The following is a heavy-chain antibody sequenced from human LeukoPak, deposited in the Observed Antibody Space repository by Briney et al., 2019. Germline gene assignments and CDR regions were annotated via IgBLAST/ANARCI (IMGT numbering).Heavy chain of an antibody. CDR1: GGSFSGYY. J-gene: IGHJ4*02. V-gene: IGHV4-34*01. D-gene: IGHD3-22*01. Sequence: SETLSLTCAVCGGSFSGYYWSWIRQPPGKGLEWIGEINHSGSTNYNPSLKSRVTISVDTSKNQFSLKLSSVTAADTAVYYCARGPMIVVVMYFDYWGQGTLVTVSS. CDR3: ARGPMIVVVMYFDY. CDR2: INHSGST.